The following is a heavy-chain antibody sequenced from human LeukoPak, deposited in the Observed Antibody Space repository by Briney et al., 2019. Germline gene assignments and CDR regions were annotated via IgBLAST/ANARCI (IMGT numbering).Heavy chain of an antibody. D-gene: IGHD3-10*01. CDR2: IYSGGST. V-gene: IGHV3-53*01. Sequence: PGGSLRLSCAASGFTFSSYWMHWVRQAPGKGLVWVSVIYSGGSTYYADSVKGRFTISRDNSNNTLYLQMNSLRAEDTAVYYCARDAPVGSYFDYWGQGTLVTVSS. CDR3: ARDAPVGSYFDY. CDR1: GFTFSSYW. J-gene: IGHJ4*02.